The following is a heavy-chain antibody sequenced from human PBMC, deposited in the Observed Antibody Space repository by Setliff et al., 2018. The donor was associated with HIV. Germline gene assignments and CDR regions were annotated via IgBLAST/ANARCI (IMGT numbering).Heavy chain of an antibody. J-gene: IGHJ4*02. CDR3: ARDSGTNDHFLSPYYGALDF. Sequence: ASVKVSCKSSGYPFADHYLHWVRQAPGQGLQWMGWINPRSGVTKYAQNFQGRFIMTTDTTINTAYMQLERLTSDDTALYYCARDSGTNDHFLSPYYGALDFWGLGTLVTVSA. CDR1: GYPFADHY. V-gene: IGHV1-2*02. D-gene: IGHD3-3*02. CDR2: INPRSGVT.